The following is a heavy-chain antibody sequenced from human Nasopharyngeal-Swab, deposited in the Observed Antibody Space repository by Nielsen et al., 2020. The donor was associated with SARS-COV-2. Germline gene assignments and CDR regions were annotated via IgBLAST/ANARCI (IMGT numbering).Heavy chain of an antibody. V-gene: IGHV1-18*04. CDR2: ISTYSGNI. J-gene: IGHJ4*02. CDR3: TRHFDIVTGYEFFFDY. Sequence: ASVKVSCKASGYNFISYGVTWVRQAPGQGLEWMGWISTYSGNIDYAQKFQGRVTMTTDNSTRTVYMELRSLRSDDTAVYYCTRHFDIVTGYEFFFDYWGQGTLVTVSS. CDR1: GYNFISYG. D-gene: IGHD3-9*01.